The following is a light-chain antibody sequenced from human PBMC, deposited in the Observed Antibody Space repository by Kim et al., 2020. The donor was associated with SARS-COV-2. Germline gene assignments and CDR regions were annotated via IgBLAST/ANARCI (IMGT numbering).Light chain of an antibody. CDR3: CSYSGYYTWV. J-gene: IGLJ3*02. CDR1: SQDADAPDF. Sequence: GQSVTISCTGISQDADAPDFVSWYQHHPGKAPRLMIFDVSQRPSGVPDRFSASKSGATASLTISGLQADDEADYYCCSYSGYYTWVFGGGTKVTVL. CDR2: DVS. V-gene: IGLV2-11*01.